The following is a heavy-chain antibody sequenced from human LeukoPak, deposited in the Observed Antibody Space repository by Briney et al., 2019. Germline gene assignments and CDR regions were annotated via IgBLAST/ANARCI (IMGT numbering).Heavy chain of an antibody. V-gene: IGHV4-39*02. J-gene: IGHJ4*02. CDR3: ARDTPYCGGDCYYY. CDR2: IYYSGST. D-gene: IGHD2-21*02. Sequence: SETLSLTCTVSGGSISSSSYYWGWIRQPPGKGLEWIGSIYYSGSTYYNPSLKSRVTISVDTSKNQFSLKLSSVTAADTAVYYCARDTPYCGGDCYYYWGQGTLVTVSS. CDR1: GGSISSSSYY.